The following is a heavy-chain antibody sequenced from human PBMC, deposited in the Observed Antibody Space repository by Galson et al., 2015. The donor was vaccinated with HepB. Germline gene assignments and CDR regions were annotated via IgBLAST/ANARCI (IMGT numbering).Heavy chain of an antibody. CDR1: GFTFSSYA. Sequence: SLRLSCAASGFTFSSYAMHWVRQAPGKGLEWVAVISYDGSNKYYADSVKGRFTISRGNSKNTLYLQMNSLRAEDTAVYYCARDRSVVPAASSVPDAFDIWGQGTMVTVSS. D-gene: IGHD2-2*01. CDR3: ARDRSVVPAASSVPDAFDI. V-gene: IGHV3-30*04. CDR2: ISYDGSNK. J-gene: IGHJ3*02.